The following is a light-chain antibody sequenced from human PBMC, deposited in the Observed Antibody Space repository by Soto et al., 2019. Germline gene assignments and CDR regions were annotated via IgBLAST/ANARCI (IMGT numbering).Light chain of an antibody. J-gene: IGKJ2*01. CDR1: QTISSN. CDR2: GAS. Sequence: EIVRTQSPPTLSVSLGERATLSCRASQTISSNLAWYQKKPGQAPGLLIYGASTRATGIPDRFSGSGSGTDFTLTISSLQSEDFAVYFCQQYNNWRSYTFGQGTKVEI. CDR3: QQYNNWRSYT. V-gene: IGKV3-15*01.